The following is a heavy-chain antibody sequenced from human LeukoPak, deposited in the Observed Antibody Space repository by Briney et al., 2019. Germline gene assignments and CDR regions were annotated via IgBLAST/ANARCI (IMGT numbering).Heavy chain of an antibody. CDR1: GGSIITGGYY. J-gene: IGHJ5*02. CDR2: IFQDGSA. V-gene: IGHV4-30-2*01. D-gene: IGHD3-16*01. CDR3: ARVPGGVTTWFDP. Sequence: SETLSLTCTVSGGSIITGGYYWSWIRQTPGKGLEWIGYIFQDGSAFYNPSLKSRVTISVDRSKNELSLKLSSVTAADTAVYYCARVPGGVTTWFDPWGQGTLVTVSS.